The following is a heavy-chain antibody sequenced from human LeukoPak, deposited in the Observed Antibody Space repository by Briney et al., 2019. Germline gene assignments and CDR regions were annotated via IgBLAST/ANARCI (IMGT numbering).Heavy chain of an antibody. Sequence: GGSLRLSCAASGFTFSSYAMSWVRQAPGKGLEWLSAISGRGVSTYYADSVKGRFTISRDNSRNTLYLQMNSLRADDTAVYYCAPPVGSGAYFDYWGQGTLVTVSS. CDR2: ISGRGVST. D-gene: IGHD3-10*01. CDR3: APPVGSGAYFDY. V-gene: IGHV3-23*01. J-gene: IGHJ4*02. CDR1: GFTFSSYA.